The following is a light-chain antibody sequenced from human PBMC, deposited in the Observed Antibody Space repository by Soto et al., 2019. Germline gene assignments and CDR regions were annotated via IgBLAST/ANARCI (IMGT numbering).Light chain of an antibody. CDR3: QQRINWPPVT. CDR1: QSVNTY. Sequence: VLTQSPATLSLSPGERATLSCRASQSVNTYLAWYQQKPGQAPRLLIYDASNRATGIPARFSGSGSGTDFTLTISSLEPEDFAVYYCQQRINWPPVTFGGGTKVEIK. CDR2: DAS. V-gene: IGKV3-11*01. J-gene: IGKJ4*01.